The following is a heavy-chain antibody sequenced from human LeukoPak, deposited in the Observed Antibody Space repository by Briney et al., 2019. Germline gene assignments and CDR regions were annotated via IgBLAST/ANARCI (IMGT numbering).Heavy chain of an antibody. Sequence: SETLSLTCTVSGVSISSYYWSYIRQPPGKGLEWIGYIYYSGSTNYNPSLKSRVTISVDTSKNQFSLKLSSVTAADTAVYYCARGLSPYWYFDLWGRGTLVTVSS. CDR2: IYYSGST. J-gene: IGHJ2*01. CDR1: GVSISSYY. V-gene: IGHV4-59*01. D-gene: IGHD4/OR15-4a*01. CDR3: ARGLSPYWYFDL.